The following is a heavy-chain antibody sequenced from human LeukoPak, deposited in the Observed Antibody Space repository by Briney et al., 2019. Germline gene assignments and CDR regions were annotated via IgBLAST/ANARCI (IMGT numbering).Heavy chain of an antibody. CDR3: ARVLSGRGSLYDYYYYMDV. V-gene: IGHV3-53*01. CDR1: GFIVSSNY. Sequence: PGGSLRLSCAASGFIVSSNYMSWVRQAPGKGLEWVSVTYSNGRTYYADSVKGRFTISRDISMNTLYLQMNSLRAEDTAVYYCARVLSGRGSLYDYYYYMDVWGKGTTVTISS. D-gene: IGHD3-10*01. J-gene: IGHJ6*03. CDR2: TYSNGRT.